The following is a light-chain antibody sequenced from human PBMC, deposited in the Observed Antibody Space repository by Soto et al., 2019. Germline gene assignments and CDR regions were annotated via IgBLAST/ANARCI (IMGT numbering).Light chain of an antibody. J-gene: IGKJ5*01. V-gene: IGKV4-1*01. CDR2: WAS. CDR1: QSVLYSSNNKNY. CDR3: QQFYTTPIT. Sequence: DIVMTQSPDSLAVSLGERATINCKSSQSVLYSSNNKNYFAWYQQKPGQPPKLLIYWASTRESGVPDRFSGSGSGTDFTLTISSLRAEDVAVYFCQQFYTTPITFGQGTRLEIK.